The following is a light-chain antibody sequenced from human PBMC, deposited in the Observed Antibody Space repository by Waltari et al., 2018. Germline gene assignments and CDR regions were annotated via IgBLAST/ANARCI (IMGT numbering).Light chain of an antibody. J-gene: IGLJ2*01. CDR1: SRHVGGYNQ. CDR3: SSYTGSSTLVI. CDR2: GVS. Sequence: QSALTQPASVSGSPGPSIPSSCTGPSRHVGGYNQLSWYQHHPGKAPKLMIYGVSNRPSGVSNRFSGSKSGNTASLTISGVQAEDEADYYCSSYTGSSTLVIFGGGTKLTVL. V-gene: IGLV2-14*01.